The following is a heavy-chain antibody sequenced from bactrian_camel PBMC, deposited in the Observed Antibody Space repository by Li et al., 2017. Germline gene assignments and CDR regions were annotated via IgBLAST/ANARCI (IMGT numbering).Heavy chain of an antibody. J-gene: IGHJ6*01. D-gene: IGHD5*01. CDR1: GFTYSRLC. V-gene: IGHV3S53*01. CDR3: AAGAARGRGGHYCEGIVKAIGY. CDR2: IDADDAT. Sequence: QVQLVESGGGSVQPGGSLRLSCEASGFTYSRLCMGWYRQAPGKEREEVAIIDADDATTYAPVAQGRITVSKDNAKNILYLQMNSLRPEDSAMYYCAAGAARGRGGHYCEGIVKAIGYWGQGTQVTVS.